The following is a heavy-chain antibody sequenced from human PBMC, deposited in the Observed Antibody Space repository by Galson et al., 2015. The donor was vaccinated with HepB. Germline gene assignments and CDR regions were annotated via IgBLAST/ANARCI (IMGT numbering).Heavy chain of an antibody. CDR3: ARGTLVRGVIFDY. V-gene: IGHV3-21*01. J-gene: IGHJ4*02. Sequence: SLRLSCAASGFTFRNSNINWVRRAPGKGLEWVSTISSSSSYIYYADSVKGRFTISRDNAKNSVYLQMNSLRAEDTAIYYCARGTLVRGVIFDYWGRGTLVTVSS. D-gene: IGHD3-10*01. CDR2: ISSSSSYI. CDR1: GFTFRNSN.